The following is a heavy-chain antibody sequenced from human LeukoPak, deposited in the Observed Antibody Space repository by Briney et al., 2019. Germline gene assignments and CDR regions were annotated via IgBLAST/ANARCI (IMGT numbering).Heavy chain of an antibody. Sequence: GGSLRLSCAASGFTFSSYGMHWVRQAPGKGLEWVAVIWYDGSNKYYADSVKGRFTISRDNSKNTLYLQMNSLRAEDTAVYYCARTNSGSYILFDYWGQGTLVTVSS. CDR1: GFTFSSYG. D-gene: IGHD1-26*01. CDR3: ARTNSGSYILFDY. J-gene: IGHJ4*02. CDR2: IWYDGSNK. V-gene: IGHV3-30*19.